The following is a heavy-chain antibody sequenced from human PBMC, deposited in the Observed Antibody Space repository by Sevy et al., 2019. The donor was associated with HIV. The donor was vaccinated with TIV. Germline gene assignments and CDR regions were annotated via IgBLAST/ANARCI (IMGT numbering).Heavy chain of an antibody. J-gene: IGHJ4*02. V-gene: IGHV1-24*01. CDR3: ATSLGYCTNGVCYTTPNSFGY. D-gene: IGHD2-8*01. CDR2: FDPEDGET. Sequence: ASVKVSCKVSGYTLTELSMHWVRQAPGKGLEWMGGFDPEDGETIYAQKFQGRVTMTEDTSTDTADMELSSLRSEDTAVYYCATSLGYCTNGVCYTTPNSFGYWGQGTLVTVSS. CDR1: GYTLTELS.